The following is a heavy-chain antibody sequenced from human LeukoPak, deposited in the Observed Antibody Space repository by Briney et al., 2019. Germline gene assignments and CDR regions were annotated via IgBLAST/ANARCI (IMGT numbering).Heavy chain of an antibody. J-gene: IGHJ4*02. Sequence: GGSLRLSCAASGFTFSSFGMHWVRQAPGKGLEWVAFIRSDGSNKYSADSVKGRFTISRDNSENTVSLQMNSLRAEDTAVYCCAKDRRAQDCDYWGQGTLVTVSS. CDR1: GFTFSSFG. CDR2: IRSDGSNK. V-gene: IGHV3-30*02. CDR3: AKDRRAQDCDY.